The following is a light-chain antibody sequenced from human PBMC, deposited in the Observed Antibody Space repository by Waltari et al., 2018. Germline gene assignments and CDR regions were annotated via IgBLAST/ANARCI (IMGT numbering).Light chain of an antibody. J-gene: IGLJ2*01. CDR3: SAWDDSLNGVV. CDR1: SSNIGRNN. Sequence: QSVLTQPPSASGTPGQRVSISCSGSSSNIGRNNVNWYQQLPGTAPQLLIFTNYQRPSGVPDRFSGSKSGTPASLAISGLQSEDEADYYCSAWDDSLNGVVFGGGTKLTVL. CDR2: TNY. V-gene: IGLV1-44*01.